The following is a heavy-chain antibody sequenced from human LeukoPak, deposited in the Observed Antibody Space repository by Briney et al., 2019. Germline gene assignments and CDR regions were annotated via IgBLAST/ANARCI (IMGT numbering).Heavy chain of an antibody. CDR3: AKTRRAAVNWFDP. V-gene: IGHV3-30*02. J-gene: IGHJ5*02. Sequence: PGGSLRLSCAASGFTFSSYGMHWVRQAPGKGLEWVAFIRYDGSNKYYADSVKGRFTISSDNSKNTLYPQMNSLRAEDTAVYYCAKTRRAAVNWFDPWGQGTLVTVSS. CDR2: IRYDGSNK. D-gene: IGHD2-15*01. CDR1: GFTFSSYG.